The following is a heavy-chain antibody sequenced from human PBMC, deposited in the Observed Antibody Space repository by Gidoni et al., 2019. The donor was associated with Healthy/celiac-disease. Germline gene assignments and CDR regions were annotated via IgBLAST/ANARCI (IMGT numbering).Heavy chain of an antibody. CDR3: ARGSFYGDYVYFQH. CDR1: GGTFRSYP. Sequence: QVQLVQSGAEVKKPGSSVKVSCKASGGTFRSYPISWVRQAPGQGLEWMGGITPSFGTANYAQKFQGRVTITADESTSTAYMELSSLRSEDTAVYYCARGSFYGDYVYFQHWGQGTLVTVSS. J-gene: IGHJ1*01. D-gene: IGHD4-17*01. CDR2: ITPSFGTA. V-gene: IGHV1-69*01.